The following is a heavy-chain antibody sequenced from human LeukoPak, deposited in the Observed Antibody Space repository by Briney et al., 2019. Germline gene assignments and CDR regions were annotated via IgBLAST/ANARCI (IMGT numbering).Heavy chain of an antibody. CDR2: IYSGGRT. D-gene: IGHD3-10*01. CDR3: ARSGLDAFDI. J-gene: IGHJ3*02. V-gene: IGHV3-53*01. Sequence: GGSLRLSCAASGFTVSRKYLSRPGQAPGKGLEWVSVIYSGGRTYYADSVKVRFTISRDNSKNTLYLQMNSLRAEDTAVYYCARSGLDAFDIWGQGTMVTVSS. CDR1: GFTVSRKY.